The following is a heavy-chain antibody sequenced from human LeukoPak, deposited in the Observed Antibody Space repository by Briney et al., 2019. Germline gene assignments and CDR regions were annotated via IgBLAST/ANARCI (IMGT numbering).Heavy chain of an antibody. Sequence: GGSLRLSCAASGFTFSRHNMNWLRQAPGKGLEWFSSLTSGGSSIFYADSVRGRFTISRDNAKNTLYLQMDSLRVEDTAVYYCAGYSGTYRDYWGQGTLVTVSS. D-gene: IGHD1-26*01. CDR1: GFTFSRHN. V-gene: IGHV3-21*01. CDR2: LTSGGSSI. CDR3: AGYSGTYRDY. J-gene: IGHJ4*02.